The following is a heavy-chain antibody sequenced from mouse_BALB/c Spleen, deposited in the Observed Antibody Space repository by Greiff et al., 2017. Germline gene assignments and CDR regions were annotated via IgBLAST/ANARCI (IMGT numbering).Heavy chain of an antibody. Sequence: EVQRVESGGGLVKPGGSLKLSCAASGFTFSSYAMSWVRQSPEKRLEWVAEISSGGSYTYYPDTVTGRFTISRDNAKNTLYLEMSSLRSEDTAMYYCAREGLLRVYAMDYWGQGTSVTVSS. CDR3: AREGLLRVYAMDY. CDR1: GFTFSSYA. CDR2: ISSGGSYT. J-gene: IGHJ4*01. D-gene: IGHD1-1*01. V-gene: IGHV5-9-4*01.